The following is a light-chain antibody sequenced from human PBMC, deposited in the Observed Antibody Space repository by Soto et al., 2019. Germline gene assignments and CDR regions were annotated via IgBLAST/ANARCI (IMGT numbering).Light chain of an antibody. CDR2: KAS. J-gene: IGKJ1*01. CDR1: QSVDRW. V-gene: IGKV1-5*03. CDR3: HQYTTPVT. Sequence: DIQMTQSPSTLSASVGDRVTITCRASQSVDRWLAWYQQRPGKAPKALIYKASNLESGVPSRFSGSGSGTDFTLTITRLQAGVIATYYCHQYTTPVTFGQGTMVEMK.